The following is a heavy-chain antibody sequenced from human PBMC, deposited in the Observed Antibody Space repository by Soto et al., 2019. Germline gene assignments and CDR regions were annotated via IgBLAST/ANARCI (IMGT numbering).Heavy chain of an antibody. D-gene: IGHD3-9*01. J-gene: IGHJ5*02. Sequence: QVQLVQSGAEVKEPGASVKVSCKASGYTFTGYYMHWARQAPGQGLEWMGWIKSFNGDTNYAQKFQGRVTLTRDTSIRTAYMELSRLKSDDPAVYYCARVVPPYYDVLTGNWFDPWGQGTLVTVSS. CDR2: IKSFNGDT. CDR1: GYTFTGYY. CDR3: ARVVPPYYDVLTGNWFDP. V-gene: IGHV1-2*02.